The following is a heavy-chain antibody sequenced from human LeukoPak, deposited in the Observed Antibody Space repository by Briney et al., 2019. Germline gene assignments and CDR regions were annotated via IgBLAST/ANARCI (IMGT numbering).Heavy chain of an antibody. D-gene: IGHD3-22*01. CDR1: GGSISSYY. CDR3: ARHAIDSSGYYLDYFDY. V-gene: IGHV4-59*08. CDR2: IYYSGST. Sequence: SETLSLTCTVSGGSISSYYWSWIRQPPGKGLEWIGYIYYSGSTNYNPSLKSRVTISVDTSKNHFSLKLSSVTAADTAVYYCARHAIDSSGYYLDYFDYWGQGTLVTVSS. J-gene: IGHJ4*02.